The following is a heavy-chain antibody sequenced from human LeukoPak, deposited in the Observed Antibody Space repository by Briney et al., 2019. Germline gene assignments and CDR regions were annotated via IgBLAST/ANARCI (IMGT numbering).Heavy chain of an antibody. CDR3: ARAVTRKYCSSTSCLGVLDP. D-gene: IGHD2-2*01. V-gene: IGHV1-69*05. J-gene: IGHJ5*02. CDR2: IIPIFGTA. Sequence: SVKVSCKASGGTFSSYAISWVRQAPGQGLEWMGGIIPIFGTANYAQKFQGRVTITTDESTSTAYMELSSLRSEDTAVYYCARAVTRKYCSSTSCLGVLDPWGQGTLVTVSS. CDR1: GGTFSSYA.